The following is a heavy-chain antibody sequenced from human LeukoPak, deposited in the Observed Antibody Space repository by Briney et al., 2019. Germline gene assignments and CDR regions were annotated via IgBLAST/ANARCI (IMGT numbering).Heavy chain of an antibody. Sequence: SETLSLTCTVSGGSMSNYYLREVHLAHRSWVPQPPGNGLEWFAYVYCRGSTNYNPSLKTRATISLDTSKNQFSLKLTSVTAADTAVYYCARLSSGRPHEYFQHWGEGTLVTVSS. V-gene: IGHV4-59*01. CDR2: VYCRGST. J-gene: IGHJ1*01. CDR3: ARLSSGRPHEYFQH. CDR1: GGSMSNYY. D-gene: IGHD3-22*01.